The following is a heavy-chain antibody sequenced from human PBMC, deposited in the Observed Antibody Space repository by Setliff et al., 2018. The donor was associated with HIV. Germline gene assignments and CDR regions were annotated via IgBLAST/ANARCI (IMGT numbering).Heavy chain of an antibody. J-gene: IGHJ4*02. Sequence: ASVKVSCKASGGTFSSYAISWVRQAPGQGLEWMGWISPDNGNTRISQRFRGSVTMTRDRSINTAYMELSGLTSDDTTVNYCARHLSSSFDYWGQGALVTVSS. CDR2: ISPDNGNT. CDR1: GGTFSSYA. CDR3: ARHLSSSFDY. V-gene: IGHV1-2*02.